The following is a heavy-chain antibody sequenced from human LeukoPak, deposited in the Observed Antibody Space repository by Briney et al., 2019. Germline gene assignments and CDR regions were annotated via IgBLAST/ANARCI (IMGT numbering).Heavy chain of an antibody. CDR2: INPNSGGT. V-gene: IGHV1-2*02. CDR1: GYTFTCYY. J-gene: IGHJ4*02. CDR3: ARDLRTSTYYFDY. Sequence: GASVKVSCKASGYTFTCYYMHWVRQAPGQGLEWMGWINPNSGGTNYAQKFQGRVTMTRDTSISTAYMELSRLRSDDTAVYYCARDLRTSTYYFDYWGQGTLVTVSS. D-gene: IGHD5/OR15-5a*01.